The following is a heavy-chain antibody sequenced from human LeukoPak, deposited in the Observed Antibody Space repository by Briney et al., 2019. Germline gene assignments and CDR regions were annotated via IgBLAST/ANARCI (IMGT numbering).Heavy chain of an antibody. CDR3: ATDSSEDAFDI. D-gene: IGHD6-19*01. CDR1: GGSISSSSYY. J-gene: IGHJ3*02. Sequence: SETLSLTCTVSGGSISSSSYYWGWIRQPPGKGLEWIGSIYYSGSTYYNPSLKSRVTISVDTSKNQFSLKLSSVTAADTAVYYCATDSSEDAFDIWGQGTMVTVSS. CDR2: IYYSGST. V-gene: IGHV4-39*01.